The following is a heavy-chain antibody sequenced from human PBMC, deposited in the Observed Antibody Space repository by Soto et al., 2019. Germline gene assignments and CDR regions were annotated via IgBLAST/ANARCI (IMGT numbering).Heavy chain of an antibody. D-gene: IGHD4-4*01. V-gene: IGHV3-23*01. CDR2: ISGSGSTT. Sequence: EVQLLESGGGLVQPGGSLRLSCAASGLTFSGYGMSWVRQAPGTGLAWVSAISGSGSTTYYADSVKGRFTISRDDSKNILFLQMNSLRAEDTAGYYCVTRSRGLQSSPPRLDSWGQGTLVTVSS. CDR1: GLTFSGYG. CDR3: VTRSRGLQSSPPRLDS. J-gene: IGHJ4*02.